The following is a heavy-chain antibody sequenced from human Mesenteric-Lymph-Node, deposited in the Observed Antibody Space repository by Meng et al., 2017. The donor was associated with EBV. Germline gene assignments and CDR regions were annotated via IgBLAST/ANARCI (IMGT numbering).Heavy chain of an antibody. CDR2: INHSGNT. J-gene: IGHJ4*02. CDR3: AGHVGRGGDY. V-gene: IGHV4-34*01. Sequence: QVQLQQWGAGLLKPSETLSLTCAVYGGSFSDYYWSWIRQPPGKGLEWIEEINHSGNTHNNPSLKSRVSMSVDTSKNQFSLKLDSVTAADTAMYYCAGHVGRGGDYWDQGALVTVSS. CDR1: GGSFSDYY. D-gene: IGHD3-10*01.